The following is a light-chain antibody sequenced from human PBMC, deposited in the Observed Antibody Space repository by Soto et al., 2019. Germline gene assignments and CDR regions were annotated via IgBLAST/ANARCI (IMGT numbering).Light chain of an antibody. V-gene: IGKV1-27*01. Sequence: DIQMTQPPTSLSAPLGDRVTITCRASQVISIYLAWYQQAAGKVPKHLIYGASKLQSGVPSRFRGGGSGTNFTLTISSLQPEDVGTYYCQNYNSAPIRFGQGTRLEIK. J-gene: IGKJ5*01. CDR1: QVISIY. CDR2: GAS. CDR3: QNYNSAPIR.